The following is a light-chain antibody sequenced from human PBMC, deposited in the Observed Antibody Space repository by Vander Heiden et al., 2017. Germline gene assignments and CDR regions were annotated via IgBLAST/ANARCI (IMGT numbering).Light chain of an antibody. CDR3: QQYNNWPMST. CDR2: GAS. CDR1: QSVSSN. V-gene: IGKV3-15*01. J-gene: IGKJ2*01. Sequence: EIVMTQSPATLSVSPGERATLSCRASQSVSSNLAWYQQKPGQAPRLLIYGASTRATGIPARFSGSGYGKEFTLTISSLQLEDFAVYYCQQYNNWPMSTFGQGTKMEIK.